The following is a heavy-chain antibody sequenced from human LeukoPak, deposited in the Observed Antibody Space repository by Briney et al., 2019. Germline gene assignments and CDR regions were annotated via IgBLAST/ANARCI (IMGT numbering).Heavy chain of an antibody. Sequence: GRSLRLSCAASGFTFDDYAMHGVRQAPGKGVEGVSGISWTSGSIGYADSVKGRFTISRDNAKHSLYLQMNSLRAEDTALYYCAKDMAYRYSGSYSVAPFDYWGQGTLVTVSS. CDR2: ISWTSGSI. CDR1: GFTFDDYA. D-gene: IGHD1-26*01. CDR3: AKDMAYRYSGSYSVAPFDY. J-gene: IGHJ4*02. V-gene: IGHV3-9*01.